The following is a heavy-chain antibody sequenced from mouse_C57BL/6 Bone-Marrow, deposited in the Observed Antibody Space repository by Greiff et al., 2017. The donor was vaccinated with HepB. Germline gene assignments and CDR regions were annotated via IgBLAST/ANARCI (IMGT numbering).Heavy chain of an antibody. D-gene: IGHD1-1*01. CDR3: ARRGFYSSPDY. J-gene: IGHJ2*01. CDR1: GYTFTDYY. V-gene: IGHV1-19*01. CDR2: INPYNGGT. Sequence: EVQLQQSGPVLVKPGASVKMSCKASGYTFTDYYMNWVKQSHGKSLEWIGVINPYNGGTSYNQKFKGKATLTVDKSSSTAYMELNSLTSEDSAVYYCARRGFYSSPDYWGQGTTLTVSS.